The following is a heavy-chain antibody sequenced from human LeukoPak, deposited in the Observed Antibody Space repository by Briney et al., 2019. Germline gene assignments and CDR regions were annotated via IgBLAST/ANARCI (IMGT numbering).Heavy chain of an antibody. D-gene: IGHD3-10*02. J-gene: IGHJ4*02. Sequence: SETLSLTCTVSGGSISSSSHYWGWIRQHPGKGLEWIGYIDYSGSANYNSSLKSRVTISVDTSKNQFSLKLSSVTAADTAVYYCVRGVLGWGQGTLVTVSS. CDR2: IDYSGSA. V-gene: IGHV4-31*03. CDR3: VRGVLG. CDR1: GGSISSSSHY.